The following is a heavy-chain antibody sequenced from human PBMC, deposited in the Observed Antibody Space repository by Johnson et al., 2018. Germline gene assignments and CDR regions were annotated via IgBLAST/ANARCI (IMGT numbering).Heavy chain of an antibody. CDR2: ISGSSGGT. J-gene: IGHJ6*03. Sequence: VQLVESGGASVQPGGSLRLSCSASGFTFSKYVINWVRQAPGKGLECVSSISGSSGGTNYAGSVKGRFTISRDHSKNMVFLQMNNLRAEDTAVYYCAKGGVLHSSYYYMDVGGKGTTVTVSS. V-gene: IGHV3-23*04. CDR1: GFTFSKYV. D-gene: IGHD2/OR15-2a*01. CDR3: AKGGVLHSSYYYMDV.